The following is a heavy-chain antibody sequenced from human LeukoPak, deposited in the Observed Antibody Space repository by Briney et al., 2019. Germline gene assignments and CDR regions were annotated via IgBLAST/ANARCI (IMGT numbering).Heavy chain of an antibody. CDR1: GFTFDDYA. D-gene: IGHD2-21*01. Sequence: GSLRLSCAASGFTFDDYAMHWVRQAPGKGLEWVAVISYDGSNKYYADSVKGRFTISRDSSKNTLYLQMNRLRAEDAAVYYCAKAPVTTCSGAYCYPFDYWGQGTLVTVSS. CDR3: AKAPVTTCSGAYCYPFDY. CDR2: ISYDGSNK. J-gene: IGHJ4*02. V-gene: IGHV3-30*04.